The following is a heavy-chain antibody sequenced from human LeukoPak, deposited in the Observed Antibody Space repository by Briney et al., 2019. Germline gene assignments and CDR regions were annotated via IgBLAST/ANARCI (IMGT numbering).Heavy chain of an antibody. CDR3: ARSYSYGSNWFDP. J-gene: IGHJ5*02. CDR1: GFTFSSYS. V-gene: IGHV3-48*02. Sequence: GSLRLSCAASGFTFSSYSMNWVRQAPGKGLECVSYISSSSSAIYYADSVKGRFTISRDNAKNSLYLQMNSLREEDTAVYYCARSYSYGSNWFDPWGQGTLVTVSS. D-gene: IGHD5-18*01. CDR2: ISSSSSAI.